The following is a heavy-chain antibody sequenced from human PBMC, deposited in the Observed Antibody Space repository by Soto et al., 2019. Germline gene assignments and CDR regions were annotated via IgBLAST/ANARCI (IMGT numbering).Heavy chain of an antibody. CDR2: ISGSGGST. D-gene: IGHD6-19*01. CDR1: GFTFSSYA. J-gene: IGHJ4*02. Sequence: EVQLLESGGGLVQPGGSLRLSCAASGFTFSSYAMNWVRQAPGKGLEWVSVISGSGGSTYYADSVKGRFTISRDNSKNTLYLQMNSLRAEDTAVYYYSRRSSGWYFAYWVQGTLVTVSS. V-gene: IGHV3-23*01. CDR3: SRRSSGWYFAY.